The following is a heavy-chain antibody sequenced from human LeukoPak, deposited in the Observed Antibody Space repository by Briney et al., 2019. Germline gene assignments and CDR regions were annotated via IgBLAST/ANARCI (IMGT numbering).Heavy chain of an antibody. J-gene: IGHJ2*01. Sequence: SEILSLTCTVSGGSISNYYWSWIRQPPGKGLEWVGYIYYSGSTHYNPSLKSRVTVSVDTSKNQFSLRLSSVTAADTAVYYCARLYDIYWYFDLWGRGTLVTVSS. CDR2: IYYSGST. D-gene: IGHD3-9*01. CDR1: GGSISNYY. V-gene: IGHV4-59*08. CDR3: ARLYDIYWYFDL.